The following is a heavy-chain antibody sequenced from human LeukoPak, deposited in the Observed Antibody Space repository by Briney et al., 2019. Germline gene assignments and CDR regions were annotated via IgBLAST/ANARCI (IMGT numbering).Heavy chain of an antibody. D-gene: IGHD3-10*01. J-gene: IGHJ5*01. V-gene: IGHV4-4*07. CDR2: IYTSGSI. CDR3: ARDSGSGSYNRFDS. CDR1: GGSISTYY. Sequence: KTSETLSLTCTVYGGSISTYYWNWIRQPAGQGLEWIGRIYTSGSINYNPSLQSRVTMSVDTSKNQFSLKLISVTAADTAVYYCARDSGSGSYNRFDSWGQGALVTVSS.